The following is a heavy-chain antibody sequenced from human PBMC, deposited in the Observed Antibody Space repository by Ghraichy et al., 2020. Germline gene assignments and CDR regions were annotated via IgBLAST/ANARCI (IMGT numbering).Heavy chain of an antibody. D-gene: IGHD4-23*01. CDR2: ITSSSRTT. CDR3: ARGSKVVRFYYYDGMDV. V-gene: IGHV3-48*02. Sequence: GGSLRLSCVGSGFTFSGYSMNWVRQSPGKGLEWVSYITSSSRTTFYADSVKGRFTISRDNAQNSLYLQMNSLRDEDTAEYYCARGSKVVRFYYYDGMDVWGQGTPVTVAS. CDR1: GFTFSGYS. J-gene: IGHJ6*02.